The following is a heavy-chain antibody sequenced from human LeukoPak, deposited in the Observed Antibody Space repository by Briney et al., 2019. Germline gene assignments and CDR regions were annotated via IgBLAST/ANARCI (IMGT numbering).Heavy chain of an antibody. Sequence: ASVKVSRKASGYTFTGYYMHWVRQAPGQGLEWMGWINPNSGGTNYAQKFQGRVTMTRDTSISTAYMELSRLRSDDTAVYYCARGYCSSTSCYTFKYWFDPWGQGTLVTVSS. D-gene: IGHD2-2*02. CDR1: GYTFTGYY. CDR3: ARGYCSSTSCYTFKYWFDP. V-gene: IGHV1-2*02. J-gene: IGHJ5*02. CDR2: INPNSGGT.